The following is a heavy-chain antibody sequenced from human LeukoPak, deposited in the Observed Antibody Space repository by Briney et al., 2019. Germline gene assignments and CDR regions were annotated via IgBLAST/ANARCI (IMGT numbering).Heavy chain of an antibody. Sequence: GGSLRLSCAASGFIVSDSYMSWVRQAPGKGLEWASLINTGGDPYYADSVKDRFTISRDSSKNTLDLQMSSLRADDTAVYYCAKTQGYYDAWGQGALVTVSS. J-gene: IGHJ5*02. CDR2: INTGGDP. D-gene: IGHD2-15*01. CDR1: GFIVSDSY. V-gene: IGHV3-66*01. CDR3: AKTQGYYDA.